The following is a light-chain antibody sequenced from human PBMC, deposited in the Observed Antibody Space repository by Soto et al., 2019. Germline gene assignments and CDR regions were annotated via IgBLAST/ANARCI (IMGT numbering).Light chain of an antibody. CDR2: GNS. Sequence: QSVLTQPPSVSGAPGQRVTISCTGSSSNIGAGYNLHWYRQLPGTAPKLLIYGNSNRPSGVPDRFSGSKSGTSASLAITGFQAEDEADYYCQSYDSSLSGVVFGGGTKLTVL. CDR3: QSYDSSLSGVV. J-gene: IGLJ2*01. CDR1: SSNIGAGYN. V-gene: IGLV1-40*01.